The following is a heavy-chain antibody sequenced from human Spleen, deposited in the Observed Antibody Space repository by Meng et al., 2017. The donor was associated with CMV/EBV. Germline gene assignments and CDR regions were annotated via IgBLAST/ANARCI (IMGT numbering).Heavy chain of an antibody. J-gene: IGHJ2*01. CDR1: GFTFSGYA. CDR3: AKRDIVVVVAADWYFDL. CDR2: ISSDGSKR. V-gene: IGHV3-30-3*02. Sequence: GESLKISCAASGFTFSGYAMHWVRQAPGKGLEWVAFISSDGSKRYYADSVKGRFTISRDNSKNTLYLHMNSLRAEDTAVYYCAKRDIVVVVAADWYFDLWGRGTLVTVSS. D-gene: IGHD2-15*01.